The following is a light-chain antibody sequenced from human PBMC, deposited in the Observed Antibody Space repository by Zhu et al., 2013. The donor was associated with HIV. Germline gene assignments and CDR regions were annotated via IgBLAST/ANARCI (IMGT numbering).Light chain of an antibody. CDR1: QNVTSKY. V-gene: IGKV3-20*01. J-gene: IGKJ2*01. CDR2: GAS. CDR3: QQYGSSPVT. Sequence: EIVLTQSPGTLSLSPGDTATLSCRASQNVTSKYLAWYQQKPGQAPRLLIYGASSRATGISDRFSGSGSGTDFSLTISRLEPEDLAVYYCQQYGSSPVTFGQGTKLEIK.